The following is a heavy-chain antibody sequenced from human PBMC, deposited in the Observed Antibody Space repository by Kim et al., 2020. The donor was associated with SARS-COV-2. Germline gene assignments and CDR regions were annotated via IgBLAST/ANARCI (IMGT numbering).Heavy chain of an antibody. CDR1: GGSISSYY. CDR2: IYYSGST. D-gene: IGHD3-3*01. Sequence: SETLSLTCTVSGGSISSYYWSWIRQPPGKGLEWIGYIYYSGSTNYNPSLKSRVTISVDTSKNQFSLKLSSVTAADTAVYYCARREQNTIFGDVIAPGAFDIWGQGTMVTVSS. J-gene: IGHJ3*02. CDR3: ARREQNTIFGDVIAPGAFDI. V-gene: IGHV4-59*01.